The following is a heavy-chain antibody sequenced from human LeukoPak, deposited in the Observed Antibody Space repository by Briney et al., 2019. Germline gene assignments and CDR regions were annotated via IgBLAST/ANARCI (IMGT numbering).Heavy chain of an antibody. J-gene: IGHJ4*02. Sequence: EGSLRLSCAASGFTFSSYWMSWVRQAPGKGLEWVANIKQDGSEKYYVDSVKGRFTISRDNAKNSLYLQMNSLRAEDTAVYYCARVGLFMVRGVIPFDYWGQGTLVTVSS. CDR1: GFTFSSYW. D-gene: IGHD3-10*01. CDR2: IKQDGSEK. CDR3: ARVGLFMVRGVIPFDY. V-gene: IGHV3-7*01.